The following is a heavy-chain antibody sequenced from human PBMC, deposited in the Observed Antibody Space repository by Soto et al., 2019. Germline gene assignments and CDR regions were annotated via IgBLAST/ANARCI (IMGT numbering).Heavy chain of an antibody. CDR2: ISGSGGTT. CDR1: GFTFSSYA. J-gene: IGHJ4*02. D-gene: IGHD1-26*01. V-gene: IGHV3-23*01. Sequence: GGSLRLSCAASGFTFSSYAMSWVRQALGKGLEWVSAISGSGGTTDYADSVKGRFTISRDNSKNTLYLQMNRLRAEDTAVYYCAKDFSIVGAILFDYWGQGTLVTVSS. CDR3: AKDFSIVGAILFDY.